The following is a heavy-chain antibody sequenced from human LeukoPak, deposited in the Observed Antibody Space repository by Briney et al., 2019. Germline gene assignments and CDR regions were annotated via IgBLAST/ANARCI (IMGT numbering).Heavy chain of an antibody. V-gene: IGHV3-64D*09. D-gene: IGHD1-26*01. J-gene: IGHJ4*02. CDR2: ISSNGGST. Sequence: GASVKLSCSASGYTFTSYDMHWVRQAPGKGLEYISSISSNGGSTYYADSVKGRFTISRDNSKNTPYLQMSSLRCEDTAVYYCGKVAVKWQPDYWGQGTLVTVSS. CDR1: GYTFTSYD. CDR3: GKVAVKWQPDY.